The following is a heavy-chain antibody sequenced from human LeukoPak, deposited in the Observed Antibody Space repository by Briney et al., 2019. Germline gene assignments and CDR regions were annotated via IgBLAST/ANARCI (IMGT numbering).Heavy chain of an antibody. CDR2: IDWDDDK. D-gene: IGHD6-19*01. CDR3: ARSRIAVAGTTNDY. Sequence: VSGPALVKPTQTLTLTCTFSGFSLSTSGMCVSWIRQPPGKALEWLARIDWDDDKYYSTSLKTRLTISKDTSKNQVVLTMTNMDPVDTATYYCARSRIAVAGTTNDYWGQGTLVTVSS. CDR1: GFSLSTSGMC. J-gene: IGHJ4*02. V-gene: IGHV2-70*11.